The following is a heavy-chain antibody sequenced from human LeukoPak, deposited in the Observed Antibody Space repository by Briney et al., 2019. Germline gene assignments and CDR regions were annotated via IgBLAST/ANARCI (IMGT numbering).Heavy chain of an antibody. CDR3: ARVGYRHYYYGMDV. V-gene: IGHV3-7*03. D-gene: IGHD5-18*01. CDR2: LKQDGSEK. Sequence: GGSLRLSCTASGFTFGDHAMSWVRQAPGKGLEWVANLKQDGSEKYYVDSVKGRFTISRDNAKNSLYLQMNSLRAEDTAVYYCARVGYRHYYYGMDVWGKGTTVTVSS. J-gene: IGHJ6*04. CDR1: GFTFGDHA.